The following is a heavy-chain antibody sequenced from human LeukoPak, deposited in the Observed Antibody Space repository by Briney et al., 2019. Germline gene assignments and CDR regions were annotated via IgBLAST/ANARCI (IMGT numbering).Heavy chain of an antibody. V-gene: IGHV3-23*01. J-gene: IGHJ4*02. D-gene: IGHD3-22*01. CDR2: ISGSGGST. Sequence: GGSLRLSCAASGFTFSSYAMSWVRQAPGKGLEWVSAISGSGGSTYYADSVRGRFTISRDNSKNTLYLQMNSLRAEDTAVYYCAKLYYYDSSGYSDWGQGTLVTASS. CDR3: AKLYYYDSSGYSD. CDR1: GFTFSSYA.